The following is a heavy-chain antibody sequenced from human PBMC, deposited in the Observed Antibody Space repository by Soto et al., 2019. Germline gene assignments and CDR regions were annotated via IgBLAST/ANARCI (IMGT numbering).Heavy chain of an antibody. Sequence: SANVSYNSSVYTVTGYYLHFVRQAPGHGLEWIGWINPNSGGTNYAEKSQGTVTMTRDTSISTAYMELSRLRSDDTAAYYCAGGGYCTKGVCNSGSYYYYGMDVWGQGTTVTVSS. CDR2: INPNSGGT. CDR1: VYTVTGYY. D-gene: IGHD2-8*01. CDR3: AGGGYCTKGVCNSGSYYYYGMDV. J-gene: IGHJ6*02. V-gene: IGHV1-2*02.